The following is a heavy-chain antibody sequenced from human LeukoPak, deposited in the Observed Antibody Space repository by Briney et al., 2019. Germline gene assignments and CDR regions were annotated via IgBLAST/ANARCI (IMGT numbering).Heavy chain of an antibody. Sequence: ASVKLSCKASGGTFSSYAISWVRQAPGQGLEWMGGIIPIFGTANYAQKFQGRVTITADESTSTAYMELSSLRSEGTAVYYCARVDEITMVRGVITYTNFDYWGQGTLVTVSS. CDR1: GGTFSSYA. D-gene: IGHD3-10*01. CDR3: ARVDEITMVRGVITYTNFDY. V-gene: IGHV1-69*13. J-gene: IGHJ4*02. CDR2: IIPIFGTA.